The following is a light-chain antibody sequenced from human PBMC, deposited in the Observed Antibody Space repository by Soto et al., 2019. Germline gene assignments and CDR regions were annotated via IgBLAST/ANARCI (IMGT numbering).Light chain of an antibody. CDR3: GTWDSSLSTVI. V-gene: IGLV1-51*01. CDR2: DNN. CDR1: SSNIGNNY. Sequence: QSVLTQPPSVSVAPGQKVTISCSRSSSNIGNNYVSWYQQLPGTAPTLLIFDNNKRPSGIPDRFSGSKSGTSATLGITGLQTGDEADYYCGTWDSSLSTVIFGGGTKLTVL. J-gene: IGLJ2*01.